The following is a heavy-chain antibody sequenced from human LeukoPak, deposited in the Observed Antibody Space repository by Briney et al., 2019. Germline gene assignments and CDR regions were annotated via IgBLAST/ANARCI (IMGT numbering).Heavy chain of an antibody. V-gene: IGHV1-18*01. CDR2: ISAYNGST. Sequence: EASVRVSCKASGYTFTNYHIAWVRQAPGQGLEWMGWISAYNGSTNYAQKLQGRVTMTTDTSTSTAYMELRSLRSDDTAVYYCARDTPQGGPYDYWGQGTLVTVSS. J-gene: IGHJ4*02. CDR3: ARDTPQGGPYDY. D-gene: IGHD2-15*01. CDR1: GYTFTNYH.